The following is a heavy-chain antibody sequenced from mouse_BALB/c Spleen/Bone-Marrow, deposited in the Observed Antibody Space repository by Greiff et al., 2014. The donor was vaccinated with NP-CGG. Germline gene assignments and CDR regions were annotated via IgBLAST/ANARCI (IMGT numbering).Heavy chain of an antibody. CDR3: ARGLYGNSGY. CDR2: IDPSDSYT. V-gene: IGHV1-69*02. Sequence: QVQLQQSGAELVKPGASVKPSCKASGYTFTSYWMHWVKQRPGQGLEWIGEIDPSDSYTNYNQKFKGKATLTVDKSSSTAYMQPSSLTSEDSAVYYCARGLYGNSGYWGQGTTLTVSS. D-gene: IGHD2-1*01. J-gene: IGHJ2*01. CDR1: GYTFTSYW.